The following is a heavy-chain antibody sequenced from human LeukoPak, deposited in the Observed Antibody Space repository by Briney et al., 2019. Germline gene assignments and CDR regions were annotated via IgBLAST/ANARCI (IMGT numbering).Heavy chain of an antibody. CDR2: ICGSGGST. V-gene: IGHV3-23*01. CDR1: GFTFSSYA. CDR3: AKIMTRTMVRGVPPSDY. D-gene: IGHD3-10*01. J-gene: IGHJ4*02. Sequence: PGGSLRLSCAASGFTFSSYAMTWVRRAPGKGLEWVSTICGSGGSTYYADSVKGRFTISRDNSKNTLYLQMSSLRAEDTAVYYCAKIMTRTMVRGVPPSDYWGQGTLVTVSS.